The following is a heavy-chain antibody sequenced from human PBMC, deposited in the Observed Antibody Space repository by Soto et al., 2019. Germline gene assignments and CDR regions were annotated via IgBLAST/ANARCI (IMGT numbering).Heavy chain of an antibody. J-gene: IGHJ4*02. CDR2: IYYSGST. D-gene: IGHD2-21*02. CDR1: GGSISSYY. V-gene: IGHV4-59*01. CDR3: ARGAVVTDPSDY. Sequence: QVQLQESGPGLVKPSETLSLTCTVSGGSISSYYWSWIRQPPGKGLEWTGYIYYSGSTNYNPSLTTRVNTSADTPTHQFSLKLGSVSAADTAVYYCARGAVVTDPSDYWGQGTLVTVSS.